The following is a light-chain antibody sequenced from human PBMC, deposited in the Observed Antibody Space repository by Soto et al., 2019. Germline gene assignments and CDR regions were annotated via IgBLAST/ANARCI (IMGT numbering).Light chain of an antibody. CDR1: QGISNA. V-gene: IGKV1-13*02. CDR3: QHFNSYPYT. Sequence: AVQLTQSPSSLSTSVGDRVTITCRASQGISNALAWYQQKPGKAPKLLIYDASSLESGVPSRFSGSGSGNDFTLTISSLQPEDFAAYYCQHFNSYPYTFGQGTKLEI. CDR2: DAS. J-gene: IGKJ2*01.